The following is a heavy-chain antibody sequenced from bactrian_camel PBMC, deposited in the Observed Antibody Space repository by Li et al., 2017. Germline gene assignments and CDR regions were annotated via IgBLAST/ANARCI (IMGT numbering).Heavy chain of an antibody. J-gene: IGHJ4*01. CDR2: IDSTGSR. Sequence: VQLVESGGGSVQTGGSLRLSCSPDRSTYDSSCMAWFRQDSGKEREGVAAIDSTGSRIYADSVKGRFTISKDNAKNTVYLQMNNLQPEDTATYYCAEGRGSRGEHCFSLNYWGQGTQVTVS. V-gene: IGHV3S53*01. CDR3: AEGRGSRGEHCFSLNY. D-gene: IGHD6*01. CDR1: RSTYDSSC.